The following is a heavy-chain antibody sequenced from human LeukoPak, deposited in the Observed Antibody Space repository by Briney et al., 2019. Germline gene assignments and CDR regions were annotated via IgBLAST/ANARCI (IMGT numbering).Heavy chain of an antibody. CDR2: IYPGDSDT. J-gene: IGHJ4*02. D-gene: IGHD5-18*01. Sequence: GESLKISCKGSGYSFTSYWIGWVRQMPGKGLEWIGIIYPGDSDTRYSPSFQGQVTISADKSICTAYLQWSSLKASDTAMYYCAVYSYGYRDHFDYWGQGTLVTVSS. CDR3: AVYSYGYRDHFDY. CDR1: GYSFTSYW. V-gene: IGHV5-51*01.